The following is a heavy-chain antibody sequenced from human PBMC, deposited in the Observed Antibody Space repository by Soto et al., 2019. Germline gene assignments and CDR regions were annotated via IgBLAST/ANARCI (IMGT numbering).Heavy chain of an antibody. D-gene: IGHD3-10*01. CDR3: ARSPALWFLDY. J-gene: IGHJ4*02. CDR1: GYTFTSYG. Sequence: ASVKVSCEASGYTFTSYGISCVRQAPGQGLEWMGWISAYNGNTKYAQKLQGRVTMTTDTSTSTAYMELRSLRSDDTAVYYCARSPALWFLDYWGQGTLVTVSS. V-gene: IGHV1-18*01. CDR2: ISAYNGNT.